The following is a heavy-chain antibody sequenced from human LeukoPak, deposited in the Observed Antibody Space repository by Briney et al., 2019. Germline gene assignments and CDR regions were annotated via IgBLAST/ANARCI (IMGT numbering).Heavy chain of an antibody. CDR2: IYTRGST. V-gene: IGHV4-4*08. CDR3: ATDGMVRGPDAWFDS. D-gene: IGHD3-10*01. Sequence: SETLSLTYTVSGGSISTYYWSWIRQPAGKGLEWIGYIYTRGSTNYNPSLKSRVTMSVDTSKNQFSLKLSSVTAADTAVYYCATDGMVRGPDAWFDSWGQGTLVTVSS. CDR1: GGSISTYY. J-gene: IGHJ5*01.